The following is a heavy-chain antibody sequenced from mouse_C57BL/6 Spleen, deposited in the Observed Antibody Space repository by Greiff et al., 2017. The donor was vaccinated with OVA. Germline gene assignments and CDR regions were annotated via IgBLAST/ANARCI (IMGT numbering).Heavy chain of an antibody. CDR2: IRSKSNNYAT. J-gene: IGHJ1*03. CDR1: GFSFNTYA. D-gene: IGHD1-1*01. CDR3: VVTTVVAKGYFDV. V-gene: IGHV10-1*01. Sequence: EVQGVESGGGLVQPKGSLKLSCAASGFSFNTYAMNWVRQAPGKGLEWVARIRSKSNNYATYYADSVKDRFTISRDDSESMLYLQMNNLKTEDTAMYYCVVTTVVAKGYFDVWGTGTTVTVSS.